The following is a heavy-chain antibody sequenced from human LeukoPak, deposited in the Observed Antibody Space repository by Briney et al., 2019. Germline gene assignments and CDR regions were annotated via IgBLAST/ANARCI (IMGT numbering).Heavy chain of an antibody. CDR2: ISSSSSYI. CDR3: ARWGNTVMVPFDY. J-gene: IGHJ4*02. V-gene: IGHV3-21*01. CDR1: GFTFSSYS. Sequence: GGSLRLSCAASGFTFSSYSMNWVRQAPGKGLEWVSSISSSSSYIYYADSVKGRFTISRDNAKNSLYLQMNSLRAEDTAVYYCARWGNTVMVPFDYWGQGTLVTVSS. D-gene: IGHD5-18*01.